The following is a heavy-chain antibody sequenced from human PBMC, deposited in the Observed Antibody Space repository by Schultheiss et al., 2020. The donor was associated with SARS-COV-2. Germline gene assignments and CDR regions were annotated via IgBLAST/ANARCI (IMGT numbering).Heavy chain of an antibody. Sequence: SQTLSLTCAVYGGSFSGYYWSWIRQPPGKGLEWIGEINHSGSTNYNPSLKSRVTISVDTSKNQFSLKLSSVTAADTAVYYCARGGVVVPAAMGSSRNWYFDLWGRGTLVTVSS. V-gene: IGHV4-34*01. CDR2: INHSGST. CDR1: GGSFSGYY. D-gene: IGHD2-2*01. J-gene: IGHJ2*01. CDR3: ARGGVVVPAAMGSSRNWYFDL.